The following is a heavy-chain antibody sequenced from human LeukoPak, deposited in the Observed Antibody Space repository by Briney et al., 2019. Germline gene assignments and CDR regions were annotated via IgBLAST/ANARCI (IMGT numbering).Heavy chain of an antibody. Sequence: PGGSLRLSCTASGFTFGDYAMSWVRQAPGKGLEWVGFIRSKAYGGATEYAASVKGRFTISRDDSKSIAYLQMNSLKTEDTAVYYCTRDQGITIFGVVSLFDYWGQGTLVTVSS. CDR2: IRSKAYGGAT. CDR3: TRDQGITIFGVVSLFDY. V-gene: IGHV3-49*04. J-gene: IGHJ4*02. D-gene: IGHD3-3*01. CDR1: GFTFGDYA.